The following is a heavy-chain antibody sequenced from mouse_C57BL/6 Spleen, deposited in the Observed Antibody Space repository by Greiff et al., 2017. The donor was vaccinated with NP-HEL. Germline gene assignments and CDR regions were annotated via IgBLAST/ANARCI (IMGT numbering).Heavy chain of an antibody. D-gene: IGHD2-3*01. CDR2: INLNNGGT. CDR3: ARMGYYSRYYAMDY. V-gene: IGHV1-26*01. Sequence: EVQLQQSGPELVKPGASVKISCKASGYTFTDYYMNWVKQSHGKSLEWIGDINLNNGGTSYNQKFKGKATLTVDKSSSTAYMELRSLTSEDSAVYYCARMGYYSRYYAMDYWGQGASVTVSS. J-gene: IGHJ4*01. CDR1: GYTFTDYY.